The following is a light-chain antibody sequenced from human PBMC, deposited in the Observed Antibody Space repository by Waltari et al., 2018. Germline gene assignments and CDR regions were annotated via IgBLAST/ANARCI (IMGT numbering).Light chain of an antibody. CDR3: QQSYITPAT. CDR2: AAS. J-gene: IGKJ4*01. Sequence: DIQMTQSPSSLSASVGDRVTNTCRASQSISSYLSWYQHQPGKAPKLLIYAASTLQGGVPPRFSGSGSGTDFTLTIRSLQVEDSATYYCQQSYITPATFGGGTKVEIK. V-gene: IGKV1-39*01. CDR1: QSISSY.